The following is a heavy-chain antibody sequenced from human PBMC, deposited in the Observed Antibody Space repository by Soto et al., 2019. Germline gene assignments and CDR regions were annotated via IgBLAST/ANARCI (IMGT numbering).Heavy chain of an antibody. CDR3: ARVERGTATTVVDAFDI. D-gene: IGHD1-1*01. CDR1: GGFVSSGSYY. J-gene: IGHJ3*02. V-gene: IGHV4-34*01. Sequence: QVQLQQWGAGLLKPSETLSLTCAVYGGFVSSGSYYWSWIRQPPEKGLEWIGEMSHSGGTHFNPSLKSRVIKSVDTAKNQFSLKMSPVTAADRALYYCARVERGTATTVVDAFDIWGPGTVVTVSS. CDR2: MSHSGGT.